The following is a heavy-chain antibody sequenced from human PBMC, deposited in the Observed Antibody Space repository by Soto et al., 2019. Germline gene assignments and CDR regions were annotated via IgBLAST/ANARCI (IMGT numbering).Heavy chain of an antibody. J-gene: IGHJ4*02. V-gene: IGHV3-66*01. Sequence: GGSLRLSCAASGFTVSSNYMSWVRQAPGKGLEWVSVIYSGGSTYYADSVKGRFTISRDNSKNTLYLQMNSLRAEDTAVYYCARGPYGDYELFSDYWGQGTLVTVSS. CDR1: GFTVSSNY. CDR3: ARGPYGDYELFSDY. D-gene: IGHD4-17*01. CDR2: IYSGGST.